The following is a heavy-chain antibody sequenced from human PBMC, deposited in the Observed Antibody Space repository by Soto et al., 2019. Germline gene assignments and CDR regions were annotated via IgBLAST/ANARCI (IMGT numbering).Heavy chain of an antibody. CDR1: GDSVSSNSAA. CDR2: TYYRSKWYN. Sequence: SQTLSLTCAISGDSVSSNSAAWNWIRQSPSRGLEWLGRTYYRSKWYNDYAVSVKSRLTINPDTSKNQFSLQLNSVTPEDTAVYYCAREWLVGFYYYYGMDVWGQGTTVTVSS. V-gene: IGHV6-1*01. J-gene: IGHJ6*02. D-gene: IGHD6-19*01. CDR3: AREWLVGFYYYYGMDV.